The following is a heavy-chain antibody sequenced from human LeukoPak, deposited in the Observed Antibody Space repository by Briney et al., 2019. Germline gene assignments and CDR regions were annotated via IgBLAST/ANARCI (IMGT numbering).Heavy chain of an antibody. V-gene: IGHV4-4*07. D-gene: IGHD6-13*01. J-gene: IGHJ2*01. CDR3: ARVYYSSSYDYWYFDL. CDR2: IYTSGST. CDR1: GGSISSYY. Sequence: SETLSLTCTVSGGSISSYYWSWIRQPAGKGLEWIGRIYTSGSTNYNPSLKSRVTISVDTSKNQFSLKLSSVTAADTAVYYCARVYYSSSYDYWYFDLWGRGTLVTVSS.